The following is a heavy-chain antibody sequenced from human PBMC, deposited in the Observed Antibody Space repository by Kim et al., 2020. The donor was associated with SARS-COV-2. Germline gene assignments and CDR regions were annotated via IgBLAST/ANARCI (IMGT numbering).Heavy chain of an antibody. J-gene: IGHJ3*02. CDR1: GFTFSDYF. V-gene: IGHV3-11*05. Sequence: GGSLRLSCAASGFTFSDYFMTWIRQAPGKGLEWVSYISSSSTYTNNADSVKGRFTISRDNAKNSLYLQMNSLRAEDTAVYYCAREVAAAQYAFDIWGQGTMVTVSS. CDR3: AREVAAAQYAFDI. D-gene: IGHD6-13*01. CDR2: ISSSSTYT.